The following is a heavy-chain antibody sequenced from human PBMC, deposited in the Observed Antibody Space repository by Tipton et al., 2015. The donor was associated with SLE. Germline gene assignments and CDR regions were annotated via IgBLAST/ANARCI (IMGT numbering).Heavy chain of an antibody. CDR3: ARGGYYDGGGFYPYYYYVMDV. D-gene: IGHD3-22*01. CDR1: GGSITTNN. CDR2: IDHSGSS. V-gene: IGHV4-59*01. Sequence: TLSLTCAVSGGSITTNNWSWIRQSPGRGLEWIGYIDHSGSSTYNPSLKSRVTISTDPSKSQFSLSLTSVTAADTAVYFCARGGYYDGGGFYPYYYYVMDVWGQGTTVTVSS. J-gene: IGHJ6*02.